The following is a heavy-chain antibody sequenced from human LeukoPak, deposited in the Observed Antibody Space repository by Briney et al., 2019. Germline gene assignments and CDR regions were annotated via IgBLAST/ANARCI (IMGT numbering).Heavy chain of an antibody. D-gene: IGHD2-15*01. CDR3: ARADTRYCFDY. CDR1: GGSISSSSYY. V-gene: IGHV4-39*07. J-gene: IGHJ4*02. CDR2: IYYSGST. Sequence: SETLSLTCTVSGGSISSSSYYWGWIRQPPGKGLEWIGSIYYSGSTYYNPSLKSRVTISVDTSKNQFSLKLSSVTAADTAVYYCARADTRYCFDYWGQGTLVTVSS.